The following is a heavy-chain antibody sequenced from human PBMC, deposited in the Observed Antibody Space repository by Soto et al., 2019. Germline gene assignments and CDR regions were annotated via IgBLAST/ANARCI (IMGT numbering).Heavy chain of an antibody. J-gene: IGHJ4*02. CDR1: GFTFSSYA. CDR2: ISGSGGST. Sequence: GGSLRLSCAASGFTFSSYAMSWVRQAPGKGLEWVSAISGSGGSTYYADSVKGRFTISRDNSKNSLYLQMNSLRAEDTAVYYCARGQSVVVAATGYWGQGTLVTVSS. D-gene: IGHD2-15*01. V-gene: IGHV3-23*01. CDR3: ARGQSVVVAATGY.